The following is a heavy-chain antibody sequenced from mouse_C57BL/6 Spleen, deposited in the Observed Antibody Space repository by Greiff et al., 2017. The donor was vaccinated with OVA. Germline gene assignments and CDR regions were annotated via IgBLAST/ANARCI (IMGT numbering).Heavy chain of an antibody. CDR1: GYAFSSSW. CDR2: IYPGDGDT. J-gene: IGHJ2*01. V-gene: IGHV1-82*01. D-gene: IGHD1-1*01. Sequence: VQLQQSGPELVKPGASVKISCKASGYAFSSSWMNWVKQRPGQGLEWIGRIYPGDGDTNYNGKFKGKATLTADKSSSTAYMQLSSLTSEDSAVYFCAGSLITTVVATSDYWGQGTTLTVSS. CDR3: AGSLITTVVATSDY.